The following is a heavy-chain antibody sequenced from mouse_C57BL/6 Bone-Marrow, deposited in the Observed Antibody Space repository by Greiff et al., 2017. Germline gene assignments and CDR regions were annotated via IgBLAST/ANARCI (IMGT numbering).Heavy chain of an antibody. J-gene: IGHJ3*01. Sequence: QVQLKQSGAELARPGASVKLSCKASGYTFTSYGISWVKQRTGQGLEWIGEIYPRSGNTNYNEKFKGKATLTADKSSSTEYMELSSLSSEGSAVYFCARSYVYDAGFAYWGQETLVTVSA. CDR3: ARSYVYDAGFAY. CDR1: GYTFTSYG. CDR2: IYPRSGNT. V-gene: IGHV1-81*01. D-gene: IGHD2-2*01.